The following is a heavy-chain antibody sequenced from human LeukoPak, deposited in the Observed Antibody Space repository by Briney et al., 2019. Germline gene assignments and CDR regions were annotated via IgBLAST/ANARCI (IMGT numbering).Heavy chain of an antibody. CDR2: ISASGST. J-gene: IGHJ4*02. D-gene: IGHD2-15*01. CDR3: ASGRRYCSGGSCYPVVY. CDR1: GDSVSSGGHY. V-gene: IGHV4-30-4*07. Sequence: SETLSLTCAVSGDSVSSGGHYWSWIRQPPGKGLEWIGYISASGSTYFNPSLKSRLSISLDTSKNQFSLKLSPVTAADTAVYYCASGRRYCSGGSCYPVVYWGQGTLVTVSS.